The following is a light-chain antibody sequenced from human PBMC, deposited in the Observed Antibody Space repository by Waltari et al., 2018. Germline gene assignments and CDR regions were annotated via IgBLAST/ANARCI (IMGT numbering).Light chain of an antibody. CDR3: QHYVRLPVT. J-gene: IGKJ1*01. CDR1: QSVSRT. Sequence: EIVLTLSAGTVSLSRGESVTLSCRASQSVSRTLAWYQQKPGQAPRLLMYGASIRASGIPDRFSGSGSGTAFDLTISRLEPEDFAVYYCQHYVRLPVTFGQGTKVENK. V-gene: IGKV3-20*01. CDR2: GAS.